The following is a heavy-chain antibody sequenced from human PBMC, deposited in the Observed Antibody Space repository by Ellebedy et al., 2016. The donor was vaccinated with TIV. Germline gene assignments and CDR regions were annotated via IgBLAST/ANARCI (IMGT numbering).Heavy chain of an antibody. CDR3: ATYFFDNNEYLVGSR. D-gene: IGHD2/OR15-2a*01. CDR1: GVSSSAYY. CDR2: INHSGGT. V-gene: IGHV4-34*01. J-gene: IGHJ4*02. Sequence: SETLSLTXAVYGVSSSAYYWNWVRQSPGKGLEWIGEINHSGGTKYNPSLKSRVIISVDTSKNQLSLKLTSVTAADTAVYYCATYFFDNNEYLVGSRWGQGTQVIVSS.